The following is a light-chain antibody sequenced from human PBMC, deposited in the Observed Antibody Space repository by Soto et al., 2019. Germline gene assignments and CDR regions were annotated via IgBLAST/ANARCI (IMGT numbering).Light chain of an antibody. CDR3: QQHGNSPRE. CDR2: GAS. CDR1: QNITNNY. J-gene: IGKJ1*01. V-gene: IGKV3-20*01. Sequence: EIVLTQSPGTLSLSPGERATLPCRASQNITNNYVAWYQHKPGQAPRLLIYGASSRATGIPVRFSGSGSGTDFTLTISRLGPEDFEVYYCQQHGNSPREFGNGTKVDI.